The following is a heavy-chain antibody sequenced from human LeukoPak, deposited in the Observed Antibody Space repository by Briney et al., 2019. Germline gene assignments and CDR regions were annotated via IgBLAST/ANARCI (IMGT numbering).Heavy chain of an antibody. CDR1: GYTFTSYY. CDR2: INPSGGST. V-gene: IGHV1-46*01. D-gene: IGHD3-9*01. Sequence: ASVKVSCKASGYTFTSYYIHWVRQAPGQGLEWMGIINPSGGSTNYAQKFQGRVTMTRDTSTSTVYKDLSSLRSEDTAVYYCARGGFNYNILTGAFDIWGQGTMVTVSS. CDR3: ARGGFNYNILTGAFDI. J-gene: IGHJ3*02.